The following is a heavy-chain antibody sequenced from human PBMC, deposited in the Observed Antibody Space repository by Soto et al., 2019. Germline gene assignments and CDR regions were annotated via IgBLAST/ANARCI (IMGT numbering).Heavy chain of an antibody. CDR3: ARDPYGDPYHFDY. V-gene: IGHV3-30-3*01. CDR1: GFTFSSYA. CDR2: ISYDGSNK. J-gene: IGHJ4*02. Sequence: QVQLVESGGGVVQPGRSLRLSCAASGFTFSSYAMHWVRQAPGKGLEWVAVISYDGSNKYYADSVKGRFTISRDNSKNTRYLQMNSLRAEDTAVYYCARDPYGDPYHFDYWGQGTLVTVSS. D-gene: IGHD4-17*01.